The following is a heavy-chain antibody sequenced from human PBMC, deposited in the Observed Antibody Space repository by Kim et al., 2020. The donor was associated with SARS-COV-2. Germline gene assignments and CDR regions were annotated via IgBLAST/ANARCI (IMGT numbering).Heavy chain of an antibody. J-gene: IGHJ6*02. D-gene: IGHD2-2*01. V-gene: IGHV1-3*01. Sequence: ASVKVSCKASGYTFTSYAMHWVRQAPGQRLEWMGWINAGNGNTKYSQKFQGRVTITRDTSASTAYMELSSLRSEDTAVYYCARGCSSTSCHYYYYGMDVWGQGTTVTVSS. CDR3: ARGCSSTSCHYYYYGMDV. CDR1: GYTFTSYA. CDR2: INAGNGNT.